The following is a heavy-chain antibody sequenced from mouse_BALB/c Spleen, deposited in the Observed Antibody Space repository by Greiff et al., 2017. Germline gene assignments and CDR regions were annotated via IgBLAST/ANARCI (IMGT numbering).Heavy chain of an antibody. J-gene: IGHJ3*01. CDR1: GYTFTSYW. D-gene: IGHD2-10*02. CDR2: IDPSDSYT. V-gene: IGHV1S127*01. CDR3: TRSEYGNLAWFAY. Sequence: VQLQQPGAELVKPGASVKMSCKASGYTFTSYWMHWVKQRPGQGLEWIGVIDPSDSYTSYNQKFKGKATLTVDTSSSTAYMQLSSLTSEDSAVYYCTRSEYGNLAWFAYWGQGTLVTVSA.